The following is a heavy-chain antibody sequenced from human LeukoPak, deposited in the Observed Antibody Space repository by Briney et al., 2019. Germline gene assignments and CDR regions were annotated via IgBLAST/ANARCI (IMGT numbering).Heavy chain of an antibody. CDR1: GYTFTGYY. J-gene: IGHJ4*02. D-gene: IGHD2-8*01. V-gene: IGHV1-46*01. CDR3: ARDVDCTNGVCYLFDY. Sequence: ASVKVSCKASGYTFTGYYMHWVRQAPGQGLGWMGIINPSGGSTSYAQKFQGRVTMTRDMSTSTVYMELSSLRSEDTAVYYCARDVDCTNGVCYLFDYWGQGTLVTVSS. CDR2: INPSGGST.